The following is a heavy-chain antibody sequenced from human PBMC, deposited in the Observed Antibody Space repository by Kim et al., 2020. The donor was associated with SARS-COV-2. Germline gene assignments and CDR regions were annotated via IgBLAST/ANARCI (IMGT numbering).Heavy chain of an antibody. Sequence: GGSLRLSCTATGFTFNSYAMAWVRRAPGRGLEWVAAIIGTGNTAYYADSVRGRFTVSRDNSKSTVYLQMSRLRAEDTAIYHCAKVRGSGNYDSDYWGKGTLVTVSS. CDR1: GFTFNSYA. D-gene: IGHD3-10*01. J-gene: IGHJ4*02. CDR3: AKVRGSGNYDSDY. V-gene: IGHV3-23*01. CDR2: IIGTGNTA.